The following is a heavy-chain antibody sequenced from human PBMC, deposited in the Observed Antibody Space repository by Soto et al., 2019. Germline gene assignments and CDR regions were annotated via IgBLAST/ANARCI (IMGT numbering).Heavy chain of an antibody. Sequence: SETLSLTCAVSGGSISSSNWWSWVRQPPGKGLEWIGEIYHSGSTNYNPSLKSRVTISVDKSKNQFSLKLSSVTAADTAVYYCAGTITYYYDSSGYYMNDYWGQGTLVTVSS. V-gene: IGHV4-4*02. CDR3: AGTITYYYDSSGYYMNDY. CDR1: GGSISSSNW. CDR2: IYHSGST. J-gene: IGHJ4*02. D-gene: IGHD3-22*01.